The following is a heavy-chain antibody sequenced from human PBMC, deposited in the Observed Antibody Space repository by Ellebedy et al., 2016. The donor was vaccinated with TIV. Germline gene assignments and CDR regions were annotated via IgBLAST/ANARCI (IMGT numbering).Heavy chain of an antibody. J-gene: IGHJ6*02. V-gene: IGHV3-30*18. CDR2: ISSDGSEK. Sequence: GESLKISCVASGFTLSTYGMHWVRQTPDKGLEWVAFISSDGSEKYYVGSVKGRFTISRDISKTTRYLEMKSLRGDDTAVYYCAEEGGSSRGASGMDVWGQGTTVIVSS. CDR1: GFTLSTYG. CDR3: AEEGGSSRGASGMDV. D-gene: IGHD6-6*01.